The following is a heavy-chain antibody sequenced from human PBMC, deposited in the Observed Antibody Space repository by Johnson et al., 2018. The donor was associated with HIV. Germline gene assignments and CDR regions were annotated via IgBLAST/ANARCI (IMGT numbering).Heavy chain of an antibody. CDR2: ISSSGSII. V-gene: IGHV3-48*03. CDR1: GFTFSSYE. Sequence: VQLVESGGGLVQPGGSLRLSCAASGFTFSSYEMNWVRQAPGKGLEWVSYISSSGSIIFYADSVKGRFTISRDNAKNSLYLQMNSLRAEDTALYYCARELWELNAFDIWGQGTLVTVSS. CDR3: ARELWELNAFDI. D-gene: IGHD1-26*01. J-gene: IGHJ3*02.